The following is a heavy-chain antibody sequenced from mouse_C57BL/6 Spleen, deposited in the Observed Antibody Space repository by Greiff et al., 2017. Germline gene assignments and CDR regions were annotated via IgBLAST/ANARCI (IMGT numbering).Heavy chain of an antibody. Sequence: QVQLQQPGAELVRPGSSVKLSCKASGYTFTSYWIHWVKQRPIQGLEWIGNIDPSDSGTQYNQQFKDKATLTVDKSSSTASMQISIMISEDSAVDYGVRVITTGYYYSIDYWGQGTSVTVSS. J-gene: IGHJ4*01. CDR3: VRVITTGYYYSIDY. V-gene: IGHV1-52*01. CDR1: GYTFTSYW. D-gene: IGHD2-4*01. CDR2: IDPSDSGT.